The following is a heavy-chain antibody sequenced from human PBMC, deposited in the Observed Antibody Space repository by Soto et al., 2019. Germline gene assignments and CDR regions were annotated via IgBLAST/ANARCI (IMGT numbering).Heavy chain of an antibody. CDR3: ARGGGYDSFDY. CDR1: GASISYGGLS. D-gene: IGHD5-12*01. CDR2: ISHLENT. V-gene: IGHV4-30-2*06. J-gene: IGHJ4*02. Sequence: TLSLTCTVSGASISYGGLSWGWIRQSPGKGLEWIGYISHLENTYLHPSFKSRLTMSIDRTRNQFSLKLSSVTAADMAVYYCARGGGYDSFDYWGQGVLVTVSS.